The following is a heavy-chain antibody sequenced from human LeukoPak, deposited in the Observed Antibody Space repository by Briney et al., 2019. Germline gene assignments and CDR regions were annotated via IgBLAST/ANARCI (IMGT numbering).Heavy chain of an antibody. V-gene: IGHV3-30*18. J-gene: IGHJ4*02. Sequence: GGSLRLSCAASGFTFSSYGMHWVRQAPGKGLEWVAVISYDGSNKYYADSVKGRFTISRDNSKNTLYLQMNSLRAEDTAVYYCAKDWPAYRGGDCYHYFDYWGQGTLVTVSS. CDR2: ISYDGSNK. D-gene: IGHD2-21*02. CDR3: AKDWPAYRGGDCYHYFDY. CDR1: GFTFSSYG.